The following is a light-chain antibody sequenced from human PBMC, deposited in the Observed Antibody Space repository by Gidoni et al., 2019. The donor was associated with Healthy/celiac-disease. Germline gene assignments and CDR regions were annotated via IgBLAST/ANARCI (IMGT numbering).Light chain of an antibody. CDR1: QGISNS. CDR3: EKNNRTWIT. CDR2: AAS. Sequence: DIQMTQSPSSLSASVGDRVTITCRASQGISNSLAWYHKKPGKAPKLLLYAASRLESGVPSRFSGGGYGRHYTLTIRGVRREEFVTYYCEKNNRTWITFGQGTRVEIK. V-gene: IGKV1-NL1*01. J-gene: IGKJ5*01.